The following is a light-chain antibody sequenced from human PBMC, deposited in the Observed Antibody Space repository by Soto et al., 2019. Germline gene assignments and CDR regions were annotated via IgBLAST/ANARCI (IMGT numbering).Light chain of an antibody. V-gene: IGKV3-11*01. Sequence: EIVLTQSTATLSLSPGERATLSCRASQSVSAYLAWYQQKPGQPPRLLIYDASNRATGIPARFSGSGSGKDFTLTISSLEPEDSAVYYCQQRTIPLTFGGGTKVEIK. CDR1: QSVSAY. CDR3: QQRTIPLT. CDR2: DAS. J-gene: IGKJ4*01.